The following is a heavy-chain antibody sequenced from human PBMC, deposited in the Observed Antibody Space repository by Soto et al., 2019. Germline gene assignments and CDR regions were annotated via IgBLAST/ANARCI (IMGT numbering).Heavy chain of an antibody. CDR1: GGSISSGDYY. D-gene: IGHD4-17*01. CDR2: IYYSGST. J-gene: IGHJ4*02. Sequence: SETLSLTCTVSGGSISSGDYYWSWIRQPPGKGLEWIGYIYYSGSTYYNPSLKSRVTISVDTSKNQFSLKLSSVTAADTAVYYCARTNCMTTGGGADYWGQGTLVTVSS. CDR3: ARTNCMTTGGGADY. V-gene: IGHV4-30-4*01.